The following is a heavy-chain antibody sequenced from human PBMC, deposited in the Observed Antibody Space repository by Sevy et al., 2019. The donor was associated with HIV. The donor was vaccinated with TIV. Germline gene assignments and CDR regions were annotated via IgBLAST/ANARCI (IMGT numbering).Heavy chain of an antibody. CDR2: ISAYNGNT. J-gene: IGHJ5*02. V-gene: IGHV1-18*01. CDR1: GYTFTSYG. Sequence: ASVKVSCKASGYTFTSYGISWVRQAPGQGLEWMGWISAYNGNTNYAQKLQGRVTMTTDTSTRTAYMGLRSLRSDDTAVYYCARDGYYDFWSGYYRATPGWFDPWGQGTLVTVSS. CDR3: ARDGYYDFWSGYYRATPGWFDP. D-gene: IGHD3-3*01.